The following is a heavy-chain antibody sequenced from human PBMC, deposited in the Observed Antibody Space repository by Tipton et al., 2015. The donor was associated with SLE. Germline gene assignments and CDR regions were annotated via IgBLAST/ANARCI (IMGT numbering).Heavy chain of an antibody. V-gene: IGHV4-4*02. CDR3: ATQGYYDSSFDY. Sequence: TLSLTCAVSGGSIRSSNWWSWVRQPPGKGLEWIGEIHHSGSTNSNPSLKSRVTISVDKSKNQFSLKLSSVTAADTAVYYCATQGYYDSSFDYWGQGTLVTVSS. CDR2: IHHSGST. D-gene: IGHD3-16*01. J-gene: IGHJ4*02. CDR1: GGSIRSSNW.